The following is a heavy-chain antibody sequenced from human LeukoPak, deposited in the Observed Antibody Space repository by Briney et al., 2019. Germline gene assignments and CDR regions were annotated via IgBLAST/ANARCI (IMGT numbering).Heavy chain of an antibody. J-gene: IGHJ4*02. CDR1: GYTFSSGYY. V-gene: IGHV1-2*02. CDR2: INPNNGDT. CDR3: ARGAYYNFWSGFYYSPHFDY. D-gene: IGHD3-3*01. Sequence: GASVKVSCKASGYTFSSGYYLHWVRQAPGQGLEWMGWINPNNGDTNYAQKFQGRVTMTRDTSISTAYMELSRLRSDDAAVYFCARGAYYNFWSGFYYSPHFDYWGQGTPVTVSS.